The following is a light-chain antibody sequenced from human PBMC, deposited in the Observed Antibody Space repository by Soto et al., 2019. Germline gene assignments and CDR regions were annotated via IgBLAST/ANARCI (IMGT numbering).Light chain of an antibody. CDR3: CSYTTSSTCV. Sequence: QSVLTQSASVSGSPGQSITVSCTGTSSDVGGYNYVSWYQQHPGKAPKLMIYDVSNRPSGVSSRFSGSKSGNTASLTISGLQAEDEADYYCCSYTTSSTCVFGTGTKVTVL. V-gene: IGLV2-14*01. J-gene: IGLJ1*01. CDR2: DVS. CDR1: SSDVGGYNY.